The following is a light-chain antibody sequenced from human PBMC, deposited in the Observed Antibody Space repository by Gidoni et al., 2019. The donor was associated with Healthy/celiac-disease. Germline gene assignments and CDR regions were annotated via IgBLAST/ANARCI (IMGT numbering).Light chain of an antibody. CDR2: DAS. Sequence: EIVSTQSPATLSLSPGERATLSCRASQSVSSYVAWYQQQPGQAPRLLIYDASNRATGIPARFSGSASGTDFTLTISSLEPEDVAVYYCQHRSNWHTFGQGTKLEIK. J-gene: IGKJ2*01. V-gene: IGKV3-11*01. CDR1: QSVSSY. CDR3: QHRSNWHT.